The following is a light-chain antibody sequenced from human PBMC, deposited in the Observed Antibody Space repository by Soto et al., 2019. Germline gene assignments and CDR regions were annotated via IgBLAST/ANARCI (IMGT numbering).Light chain of an antibody. V-gene: IGLV2-11*01. CDR3: CSYAGYYTHYV. CDR1: SSDVGGYDY. Sequence: QSALTQPRSVSGSPGQSVTISCTGTSSDVGGYDYVSWYQQHPGKAPKLMISDVTKRPSGVPDRFSGSKSGNTASLTISGLQAEDEADYYCCSYAGYYTHYVFGTGTKPTVL. J-gene: IGLJ1*01. CDR2: DVT.